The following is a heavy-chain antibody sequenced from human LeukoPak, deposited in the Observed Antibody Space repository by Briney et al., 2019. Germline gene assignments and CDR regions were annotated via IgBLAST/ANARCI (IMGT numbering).Heavy chain of an antibody. CDR3: ARVKSRWFGGARFEHFDY. J-gene: IGHJ4*02. CDR2: IYYSGST. V-gene: IGHV4-59*01. D-gene: IGHD3-10*01. Sequence: SQTLSLTCTVSGGSISSYYWSWIRQPPGKGLEWIGYIYYSGSTNYNPSLKSRVTISVDTSKNQFSLKLSSVTAADTAVYYCARVKSRWFGGARFEHFDYWGQGTLVTVSS. CDR1: GGSISSYY.